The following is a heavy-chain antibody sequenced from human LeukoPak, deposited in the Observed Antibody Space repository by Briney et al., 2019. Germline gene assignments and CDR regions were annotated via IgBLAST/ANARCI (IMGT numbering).Heavy chain of an antibody. V-gene: IGHV4-38-2*02. CDR2: VYRSGST. Sequence: KPSETLSLTCTVSGYSISSGYYWGWIRQPPGKGLEWIASVYRSGSTYYKSSLKTRVRIYVDTSKHQFSLQLRSVTAADTAVYYCARDLVGGGYDYWGEGTLVTVSS. J-gene: IGHJ4*02. CDR1: GYSISSGYY. CDR3: ARDLVGGGYDY. D-gene: IGHD3-16*01.